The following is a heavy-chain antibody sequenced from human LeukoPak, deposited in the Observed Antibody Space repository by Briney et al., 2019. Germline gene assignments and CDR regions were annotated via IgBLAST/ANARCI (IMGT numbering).Heavy chain of an antibody. CDR1: GFTFSSYG. V-gene: IGHV3-30*02. CDR2: IRYDGSNK. D-gene: IGHD1-26*01. J-gene: IGHJ3*02. CDR3: AKTLRELSGGAFDI. Sequence: GGSLRLSCAASGFTFSSYGMHWVRQAPGKGLEWVAFIRYDGSNKYYADSVKGRFTISRDNSKNTLYLQMNSLRAEDTAVYYCAKTLRELSGGAFDIWGQGTMVTVSS.